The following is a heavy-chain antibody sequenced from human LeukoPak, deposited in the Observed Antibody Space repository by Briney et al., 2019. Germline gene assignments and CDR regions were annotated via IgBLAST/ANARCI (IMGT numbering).Heavy chain of an antibody. CDR1: GFTLSSYE. Sequence: GGSLRLSCTASGFTLSSYEMSWIRQAPGKGLEWVSSIDYSGGSTYYADSVKGRFTISRDNSKNTLYLEVISLTAEDTAVYYCAKDDAWLRFGEWSQGTLVTVSS. V-gene: IGHV3-23*01. D-gene: IGHD3-10*01. CDR3: AKDDAWLRFGE. J-gene: IGHJ4*02. CDR2: IDYSGGST.